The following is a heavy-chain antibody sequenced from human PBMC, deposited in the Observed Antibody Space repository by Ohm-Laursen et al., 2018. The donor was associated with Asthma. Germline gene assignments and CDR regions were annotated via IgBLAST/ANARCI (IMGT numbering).Heavy chain of an antibody. CDR3: ARDVMEWYLPAFDF. V-gene: IGHV3-30-3*01. CDR2: GGSYYDGGLK. CDR1: GFTFRSYA. J-gene: IGHJ4*02. D-gene: IGHD3-3*01. Sequence: SLRLSCSASGFTFRSYAMHWVRQAPGKGLEWVAVGGSYYDGGLKYYADSVNGRFTVSRDDSKNTLYLQMNSLSPDDTAVYYCARDVMEWYLPAFDFWGQGTLVTVSS.